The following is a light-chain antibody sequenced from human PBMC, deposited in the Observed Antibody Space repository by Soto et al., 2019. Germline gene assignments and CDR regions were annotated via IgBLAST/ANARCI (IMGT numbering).Light chain of an antibody. Sequence: VLTQSPATLSLSPGERATLSCRASQSIRTSLAWYQQKPGQAPRLVIFDASNRANGVPARFGGSGSGTDFTLTINSLEPEDFAVYYCQQRNVWPPIPFGQGTRLAIK. CDR2: DAS. CDR1: QSIRTS. CDR3: QQRNVWPPIP. J-gene: IGKJ5*01. V-gene: IGKV3-11*01.